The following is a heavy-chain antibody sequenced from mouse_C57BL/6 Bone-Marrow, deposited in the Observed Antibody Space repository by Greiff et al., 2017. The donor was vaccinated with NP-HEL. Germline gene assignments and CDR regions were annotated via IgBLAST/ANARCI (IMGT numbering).Heavy chain of an antibody. CDR3: ARLIYDGYYLRYAMDY. CDR1: GFTFSDYG. Sequence: EVKLEESGGGLVQPGGSLKLSCEASGFTFSDYGMAWVRQAPRKGLEWVAFISNLAYSIYYAETVTGRFTISRENTMNTLYLEMSSLRSEDTAMYYSARLIYDGYYLRYAMDYWGQGTSVTVSS. V-gene: IGHV5-15*04. D-gene: IGHD2-3*01. J-gene: IGHJ4*01. CDR2: ISNLAYSI.